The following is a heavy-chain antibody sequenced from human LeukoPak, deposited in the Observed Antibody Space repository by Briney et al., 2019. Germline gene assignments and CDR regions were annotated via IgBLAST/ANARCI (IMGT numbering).Heavy chain of an antibody. CDR1: GGSISSSSYY. D-gene: IGHD3-22*01. Sequence: SETLSLTCTVSGGSISSSSYYWGWIRQPPGKGLEWIGSIYYSGSTYYNPSLKSRVTISVDTSKNQFSLKLSSVTAADTAVYYCASSPHYYDSSGYYPLSYFDYWGQGTLVTVSS. V-gene: IGHV4-39*07. CDR3: ASSPHYYDSSGYYPLSYFDY. CDR2: IYYSGST. J-gene: IGHJ4*02.